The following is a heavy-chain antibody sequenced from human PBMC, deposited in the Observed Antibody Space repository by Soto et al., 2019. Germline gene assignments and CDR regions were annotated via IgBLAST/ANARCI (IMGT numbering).Heavy chain of an antibody. CDR3: ARHHINVAARDY. CDR2: IYYIGNT. J-gene: IGHJ4*02. V-gene: IGHV4-39*01. Sequence: QLQLQESGPGLVKPSETLSLACSVSVGSISSSSYYWDWIRQPPGKGLEWIGSIYYIGNTYYNPTLESRVTISVDTSKTQLYLKLSSVTAADTAVYYCARHHINVAARDYWGQGILVTVSS. D-gene: IGHD6-19*01. CDR1: VGSISSSSYY.